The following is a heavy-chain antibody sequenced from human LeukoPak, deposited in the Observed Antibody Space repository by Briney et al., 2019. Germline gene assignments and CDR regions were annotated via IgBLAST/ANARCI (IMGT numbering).Heavy chain of an antibody. Sequence: GGSLRPSCAASGFTFSSYDMHWVRQATGKGLEWVSAIGSAGNTYYVGSVKGRFTISREIAKNSLYLQMNSLRAGDTAVYYCAREGYDEAFDIWGHGTMVTVSS. J-gene: IGHJ3*02. CDR3: AREGYDEAFDI. CDR1: GFTFSSYD. V-gene: IGHV3-13*04. D-gene: IGHD2-15*01. CDR2: IGSAGNT.